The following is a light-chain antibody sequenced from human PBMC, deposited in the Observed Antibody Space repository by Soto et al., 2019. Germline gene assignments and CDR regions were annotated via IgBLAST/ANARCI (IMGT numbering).Light chain of an antibody. CDR1: ESVSKW. CDR2: DAS. CDR3: QQSYSTLIFT. Sequence: IQIARSPSFLSASVGDKVTITCRGTESVSKWLAWYQEKPGNPPRPLIYDASTLESGVPSRFSGSGSGTEFTLTISGLQREDFATYYCQQSYSTLIFTFGPGTKVDIK. J-gene: IGKJ3*01. V-gene: IGKV1-5*01.